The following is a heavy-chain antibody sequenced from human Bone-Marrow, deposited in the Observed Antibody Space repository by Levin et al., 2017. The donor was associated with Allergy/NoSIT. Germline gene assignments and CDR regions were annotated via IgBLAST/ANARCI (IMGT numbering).Heavy chain of an antibody. D-gene: IGHD5-18*01. CDR2: IIPIFGTA. J-gene: IGHJ2*01. V-gene: IGHV1-69*13. CDR3: ARATDTASWGWYFDL. CDR1: GGTFSSYA. Sequence: GASVKVSCKASGGTFSSYAISWVRQAPGQGLEWMGGIIPIFGTANYAQKFQGRVTITADESTSTAYMELSSLRSEDTAVYYCARATDTASWGWYFDLWGRGTLVTVSS.